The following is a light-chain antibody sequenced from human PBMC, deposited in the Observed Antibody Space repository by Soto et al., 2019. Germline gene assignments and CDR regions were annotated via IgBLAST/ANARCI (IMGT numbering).Light chain of an antibody. J-gene: IGKJ5*01. CDR2: GGS. V-gene: IGKV1-9*01. Sequence: DIQLTQSPSFLSASVGDTVTITCRASQGITNYLAWYQKKPGKAPNLLIYGGSTLQTGVPSRFSGSGSGTEFTLTISSLQPEDFATYYCQQLNSYPLTFGQGTPLEIK. CDR3: QQLNSYPLT. CDR1: QGITNY.